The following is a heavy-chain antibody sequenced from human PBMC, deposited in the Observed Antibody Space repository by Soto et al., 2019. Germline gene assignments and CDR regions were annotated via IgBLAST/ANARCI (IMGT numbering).Heavy chain of an antibody. D-gene: IGHD3-3*01. CDR3: ARDQPYHFWSGYAFDI. V-gene: IGHV1-18*01. Sequence: ASVKVSCKASGYTFTSYGISWVRQAPGQGLEWMGWISAYNGNTNYAQKLQGRVTMTTDTSTSTAYMELRRLRSDDTAVYYCARDQPYHFWSGYAFDIWGQGTMVTVSS. CDR2: ISAYNGNT. J-gene: IGHJ3*02. CDR1: GYTFTSYG.